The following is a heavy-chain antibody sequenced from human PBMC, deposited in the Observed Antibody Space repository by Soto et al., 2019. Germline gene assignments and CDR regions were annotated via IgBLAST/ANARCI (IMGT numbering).Heavy chain of an antibody. CDR1: GYTFSTYG. Sequence: ASVKVSCKASGYTFSTYGISWVRQAPGQGLEWMGWISAYNGNTNYAQKLQGRVTMMTDTSTSTAYMELRSLRSDDTAVYYCARDRGYSYGRDGFDIWGQGTMVTVSS. CDR3: ARDRGYSYGRDGFDI. CDR2: ISAYNGNT. J-gene: IGHJ3*02. V-gene: IGHV1-18*01. D-gene: IGHD5-18*01.